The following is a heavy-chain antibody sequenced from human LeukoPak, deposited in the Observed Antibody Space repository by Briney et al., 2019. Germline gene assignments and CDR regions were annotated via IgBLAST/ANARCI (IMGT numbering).Heavy chain of an antibody. CDR2: ISSSGSTI. Sequence: SGGSLRLSCAASGFTFSSYEMNWVRQAPGKGLEWVSYISSSGSTIYYADSVKGRFTMSRDNSKNTLYLQMNSLRAEDTALYYCARDRSLVVGATPDYWGQGTLVTVSS. J-gene: IGHJ4*02. D-gene: IGHD1-26*01. V-gene: IGHV3-48*03. CDR1: GFTFSSYE. CDR3: ARDRSLVVGATPDY.